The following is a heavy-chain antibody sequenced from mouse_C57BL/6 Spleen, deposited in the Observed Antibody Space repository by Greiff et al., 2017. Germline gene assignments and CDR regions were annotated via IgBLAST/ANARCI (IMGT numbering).Heavy chain of an antibody. V-gene: IGHV1-64*01. CDR3: AREGNWDVFDY. J-gene: IGHJ2*01. Sequence: QVQLQQPGAELVKPGASVKLSCKASGYTFTSYWMHWVKQRPGQGLEWIGMIHPNSGSTNYNEKFKSKATLTVDKSSSTAYMQLSSLTSEDSSVYYCAREGNWDVFDYWGQGTTLTVSS. CDR2: IHPNSGST. D-gene: IGHD4-1*01. CDR1: GYTFTSYW.